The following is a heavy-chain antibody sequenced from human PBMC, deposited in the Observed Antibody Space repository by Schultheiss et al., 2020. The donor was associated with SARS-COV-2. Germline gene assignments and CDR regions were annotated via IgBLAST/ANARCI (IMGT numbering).Heavy chain of an antibody. J-gene: IGHJ4*02. CDR3: ASWTTMVRGVILDY. D-gene: IGHD3-10*01. Sequence: SETLSLTCAVYGGSFSGYYWSWIRQPPGKGLEWIGEINHSGSTNYNPSLKSRVTISVDKSKNQFSLKLSSVTAADTAVYYCASWTTMVRGVILDYWGQGTLVTVSS. V-gene: IGHV4-34*01. CDR1: GGSFSGYY. CDR2: INHSGST.